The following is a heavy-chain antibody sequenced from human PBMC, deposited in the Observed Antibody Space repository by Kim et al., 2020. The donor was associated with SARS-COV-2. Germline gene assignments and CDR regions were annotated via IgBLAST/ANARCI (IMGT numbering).Heavy chain of an antibody. CDR1: GGSISSYY. CDR2: IYYSGST. V-gene: IGHV4-59*01. D-gene: IGHD3-16*02. Sequence: SETLSLTCTVSGGSISSYYWSWIRQPPGKGLEWIGYIYYSGSTNYNPSLKSRVTISVDTSKNQFSLKLSSVTAADTAVYYCARSYVWGSYRDWGQGTLVTVSS. CDR3: ARSYVWGSYRD. J-gene: IGHJ4*02.